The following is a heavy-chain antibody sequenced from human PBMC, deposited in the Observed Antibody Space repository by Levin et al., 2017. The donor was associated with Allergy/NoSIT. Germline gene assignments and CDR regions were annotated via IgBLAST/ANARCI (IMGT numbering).Heavy chain of an antibody. CDR3: ARGYFLPIVVVPAAMVSELEGIDY. D-gene: IGHD2-2*01. J-gene: IGHJ4*02. CDR1: GFTFSSYS. Sequence: GGSLRLSCAASGFTFSSYSMNWVRQAPWKGLEWVSYISSSSSTIYYADSVKGRFTISRDNAKNSLYLQMNSLRAEDTAVYYCARGYFLPIVVVPAAMVSELEGIDYWGQGTLVTVSS. V-gene: IGHV3-48*01. CDR2: ISSSSSTI.